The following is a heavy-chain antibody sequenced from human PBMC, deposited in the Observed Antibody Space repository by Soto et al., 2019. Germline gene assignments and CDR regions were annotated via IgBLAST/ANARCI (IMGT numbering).Heavy chain of an antibody. CDR3: ARDSFYDSSGYPGAFDI. Sequence: SETLSLTCTVSGGSISSYYWSWIRQPAGKGLEWIGRIYTSGSTNYNPSLKSRVTMSVDTSKNQFSLKLSSVTAADTAAYYCARDSFYDSSGYPGAFDIWGQGTMVTVS. V-gene: IGHV4-4*07. CDR1: GGSISSYY. D-gene: IGHD3-22*01. CDR2: IYTSGST. J-gene: IGHJ3*02.